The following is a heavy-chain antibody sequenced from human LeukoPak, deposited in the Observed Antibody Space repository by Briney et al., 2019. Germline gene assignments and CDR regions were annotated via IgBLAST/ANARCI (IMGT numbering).Heavy chain of an antibody. D-gene: IGHD4-11*01. V-gene: IGHV3-7*01. CDR1: GFTFSSYW. Sequence: GGSLRLSCAASGFTFSSYWMSWVRQAPGKGLEWVANIKQDGSEKYYVDSVKGRFTISRDNAKNSLYLQMNSLRAEDTAVYYCARDFFPARPMTTVTIWDYWGQGTLVTVSS. CDR3: ARDFFPARPMTTVTIWDY. CDR2: IKQDGSEK. J-gene: IGHJ4*02.